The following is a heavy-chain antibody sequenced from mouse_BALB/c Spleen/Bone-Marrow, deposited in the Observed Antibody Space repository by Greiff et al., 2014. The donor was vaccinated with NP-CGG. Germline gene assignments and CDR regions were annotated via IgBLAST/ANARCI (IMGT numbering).Heavy chain of an antibody. CDR3: ARREARATGFAY. D-gene: IGHD3-1*01. CDR2: IDPANGNT. Sequence: EVQLQQSGAELVKPGASAKLSCTASGFNIKDTYMHWVKQRPEQGLEWIGRIDPANGNTKYDPKFQGEATITADTSSNTAYLQHSSRTSEDTSVYYCARREARATGFAYWGQGTLVTVSA. V-gene: IGHV14-3*02. J-gene: IGHJ3*01. CDR1: GFNIKDTY.